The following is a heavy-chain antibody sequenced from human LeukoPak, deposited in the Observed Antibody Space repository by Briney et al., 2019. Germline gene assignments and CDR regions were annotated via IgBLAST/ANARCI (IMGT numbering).Heavy chain of an antibody. V-gene: IGHV4-4*02. J-gene: IGHJ4*02. CDR1: GGSISSSNW. CDR2: IYHSGST. CDR3: ARVPTYYYDSSGYPDY. Sequence: SGTLSLTCAVSGGSISSSNWWSWVRQPPGKGLEWIGEIYHSGSTNYNPSLKSRVTISVDKSKNQFSLKLSSVTAADTAVYYCARVPTYYYDSSGYPDYWGQGTLVTVSS. D-gene: IGHD3-22*01.